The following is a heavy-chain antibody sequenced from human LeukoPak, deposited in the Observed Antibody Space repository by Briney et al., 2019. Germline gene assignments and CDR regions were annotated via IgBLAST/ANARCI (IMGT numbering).Heavy chain of an antibody. V-gene: IGHV1-2*06. D-gene: IGHD3-22*01. CDR3: ARAYYYDSIAYYFDY. CDR1: GYSFNAYY. J-gene: IGHJ4*02. Sequence: EASVNVSCKASGYSFNAYYLHWVRQAPGQGLEWMGRINPTSGDTSLAQKFQDRVTMTRDTSISTAYIELTNLRSGDTAVYYCARAYYYDSIAYYFDYWGQGTLVTVSS. CDR2: INPTSGDT.